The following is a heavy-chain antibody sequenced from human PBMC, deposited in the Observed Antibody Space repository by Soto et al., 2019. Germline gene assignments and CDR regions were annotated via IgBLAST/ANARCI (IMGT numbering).Heavy chain of an antibody. CDR3: AREDGWELLDY. CDR1: GGSFSGYY. V-gene: IGHV4-34*01. D-gene: IGHD1-26*01. J-gene: IGHJ4*02. Sequence: QVQLQQWGAGLLKPSETLSLTCAVYGGSFSGYYWSWIRQPPGKGLEWIGEINHSGSTNYNPSLKSRVTISVDTSKNQFSLKLRSVTAADTAVYYCAREDGWELLDYWGQGTLVTVSS. CDR2: INHSGST.